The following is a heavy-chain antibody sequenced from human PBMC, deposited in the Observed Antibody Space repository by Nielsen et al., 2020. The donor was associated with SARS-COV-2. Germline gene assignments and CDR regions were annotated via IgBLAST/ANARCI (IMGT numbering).Heavy chain of an antibody. CDR3: ARSVGYSSSWPKYYYHYMDV. J-gene: IGHJ6*03. V-gene: IGHV1-18*04. D-gene: IGHD6-13*01. Sequence: ASVKVSCKASGYTFTTYGISWVRQAPGQGLEWMGWISSYDGNTNYAQKVQGRVTMTTDTSTSTAYMELGSLRSDDTAVYYCARSVGYSSSWPKYYYHYMDVWGEGTTVTVSS. CDR1: GYTFTTYG. CDR2: ISSYDGNT.